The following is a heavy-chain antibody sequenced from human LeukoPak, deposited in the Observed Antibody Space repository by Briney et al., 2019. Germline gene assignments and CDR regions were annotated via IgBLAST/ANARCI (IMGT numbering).Heavy chain of an antibody. CDR1: GFPFSSYS. CDR2: VLYDGSIK. Sequence: GGSLRLSCAASGFPFSSYSMHWVRQAPGKGLEWVAVVLYDGSIKYYADSVKGRFTISRDNSENTVWLHMSSLGPEDTAVYFCARDPRGPTGYDSPGRDSFDYWGQGTLVTVSS. V-gene: IGHV3-30*04. D-gene: IGHD3-22*01. CDR3: ARDPRGPTGYDSPGRDSFDY. J-gene: IGHJ4*02.